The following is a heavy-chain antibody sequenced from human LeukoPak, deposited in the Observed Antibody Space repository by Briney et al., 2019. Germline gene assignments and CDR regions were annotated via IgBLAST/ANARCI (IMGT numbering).Heavy chain of an antibody. CDR2: IYTSGST. V-gene: IGHV4-61*02. J-gene: IGHJ3*02. Sequence: SETLSLTCTVSGGSISSGSYYWSWIRQPAGKGLEWIGRIYTSGSTNYNPSLKSRVTISVDTSKNQFSLKLSSVTAADTAVYYCARDETTGGDYYAFDIWGQGTMVTVSS. D-gene: IGHD4-17*01. CDR3: ARDETTGGDYYAFDI. CDR1: GGSISSGSYY.